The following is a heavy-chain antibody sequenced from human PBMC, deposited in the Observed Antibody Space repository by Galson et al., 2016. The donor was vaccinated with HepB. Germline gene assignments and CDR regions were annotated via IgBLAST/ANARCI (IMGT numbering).Heavy chain of an antibody. V-gene: IGHV5-51*01. J-gene: IGHJ4*02. Sequence: QSGAEVKKPGESLKISRKGSDSSFATHWIGWVRQMPGKGLEWMGIIYPADSDAKYGPSFQGQVTMSADKSITTAFLHWTSLKPSDSGMYYCARRSFGRYFAHWGQGTQVTVSS. D-gene: IGHD3/OR15-3a*01. CDR1: DSSFATHW. CDR2: IYPADSDA. CDR3: ARRSFGRYFAH.